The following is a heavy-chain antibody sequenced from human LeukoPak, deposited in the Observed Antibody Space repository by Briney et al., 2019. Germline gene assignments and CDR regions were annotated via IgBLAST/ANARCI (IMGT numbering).Heavy chain of an antibody. D-gene: IGHD5/OR15-5a*01. CDR1: AITFSNSW. J-gene: IGHJ4*02. CDR3: ARHLAGDRLYRHFDY. CDR2: IKEDGSET. V-gene: IGHV3-7*04. Sequence: GGSLRLSCTASAITFSNSWMSWVRQAPGKGLEWVANIKEDGSETNYVDSVKGRFTISRDNAKNSLFLQMNSLRGDDTAIYYCARHLAGDRLYRHFDYWGQGTLVTVSS.